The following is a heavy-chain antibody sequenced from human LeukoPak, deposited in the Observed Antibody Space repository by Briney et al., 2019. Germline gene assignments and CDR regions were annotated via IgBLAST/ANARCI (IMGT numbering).Heavy chain of an antibody. D-gene: IGHD5-18*01. CDR1: GGSISSSSYY. CDR3: AREDTGYYYYYMDV. CDR2: IYYSGST. Sequence: SETLSLTCTVPGGSISSSSYYWGWIRQPPGKGLEWIGSIYYSGSTYYNPSLKSRVTISVDTSKNQFSLKLSSVAAADTAVYYCAREDTGYYYYYMDVWGKGTTVTVSS. V-gene: IGHV4-39*02. J-gene: IGHJ6*03.